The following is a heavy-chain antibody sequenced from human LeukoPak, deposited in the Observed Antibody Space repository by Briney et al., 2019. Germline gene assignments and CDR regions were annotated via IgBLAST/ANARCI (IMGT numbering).Heavy chain of an antibody. D-gene: IGHD3-3*01. J-gene: IGHJ4*02. CDR3: ARGDYDFWSGYYTGYFDY. Sequence: SETLSLTCAVSGGSINSGSYYWSWIRQPAGKGLEWIGRIYASGSTHYNPSLKSRVTISLDTSKNQFSLKLRSVTASDTAVYYCARGDYDFWSGYYTGYFDYWGQGTLVTVSS. CDR1: GGSINSGSYY. CDR2: IYASGST. V-gene: IGHV4-61*02.